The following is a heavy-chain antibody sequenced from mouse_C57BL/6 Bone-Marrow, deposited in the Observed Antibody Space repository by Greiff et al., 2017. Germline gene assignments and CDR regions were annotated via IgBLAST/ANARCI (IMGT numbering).Heavy chain of an antibody. Sequence: QVQLQQPGAELVMPGASVKLSCKASGYTFTSYWVHWVKQRPGQGLEWIGEIDPSDSYTNYNQKFKGKSTLTVDKSSSTAYMQLSSLTSEDSAVYYCARVEDGDYDVDFDYWGQGTTLTVSS. CDR2: IDPSDSYT. D-gene: IGHD2-4*01. J-gene: IGHJ2*01. CDR3: ARVEDGDYDVDFDY. V-gene: IGHV1-69*01. CDR1: GYTFTSYW.